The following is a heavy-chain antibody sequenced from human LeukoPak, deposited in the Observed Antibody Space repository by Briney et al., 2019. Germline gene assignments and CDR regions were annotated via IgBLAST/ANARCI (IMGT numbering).Heavy chain of an antibody. Sequence: ASVKVSCTASGYTFTGYYIHWVRQAPVQGLEWMGWINPNNGGTNYAQKFQDRVTLTRDTSISTAYMELRWLRPDDTALYYCASRYCSGGSCHNNWFDPWGQGTLVTVSS. CDR3: ASRYCSGGSCHNNWFDP. CDR1: GYTFTGYY. CDR2: INPNNGGT. J-gene: IGHJ5*02. D-gene: IGHD2-15*01. V-gene: IGHV1-2*02.